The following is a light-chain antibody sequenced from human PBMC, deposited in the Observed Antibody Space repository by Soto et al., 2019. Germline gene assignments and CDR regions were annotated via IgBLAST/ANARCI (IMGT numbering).Light chain of an antibody. CDR1: QSVSSSY. CDR3: QQYGTSPKT. Sequence: EIVLTQSPGTLSLSPGERATLSCRASQSVSSSYLAWYQQKLGQAPRLLIYGVSNRATGSPDRCSGSGSGTDFTLTISRLESEDCAVYYCQQYGTSPKTFGQGTKVEIK. CDR2: GVS. J-gene: IGKJ1*01. V-gene: IGKV3-20*01.